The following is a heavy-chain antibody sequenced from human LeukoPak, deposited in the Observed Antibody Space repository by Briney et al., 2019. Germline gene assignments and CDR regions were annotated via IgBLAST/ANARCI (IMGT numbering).Heavy chain of an antibody. Sequence: GGSLRLSCAVSGFIFSSSAMSWVRQAPGKGLEWVSAISGGGDDTSYADSARGRFTVSRDNSKNTLYLQMNSLRAEDTAVYYCARVRSTVVFDYWGQGTLVTVSS. V-gene: IGHV3-23*01. CDR1: GFIFSSSA. J-gene: IGHJ4*02. CDR2: ISGGGDDT. D-gene: IGHD3-22*01. CDR3: ARVRSTVVFDY.